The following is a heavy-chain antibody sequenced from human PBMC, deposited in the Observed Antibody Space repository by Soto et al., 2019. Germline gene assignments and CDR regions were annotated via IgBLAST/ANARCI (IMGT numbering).Heavy chain of an antibody. CDR1: GFIFTNYW. CDR3: ARVRYYDRNFDY. J-gene: IGHJ4*02. V-gene: IGHV3-7*05. Sequence: GGSLRLSCAASGFIFTNYWMSWVRQAPGKGLEWVASIKYDGNEKYYVDPVKGRFTMSRDNAKNSVYLQMNSLRAEDTAVYYCARVRYYDRNFDYWGQGT. CDR2: IKYDGNEK. D-gene: IGHD3-16*01.